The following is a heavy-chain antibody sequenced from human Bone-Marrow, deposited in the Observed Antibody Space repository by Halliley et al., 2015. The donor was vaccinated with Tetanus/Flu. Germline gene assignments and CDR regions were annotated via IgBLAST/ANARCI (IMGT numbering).Heavy chain of an antibody. V-gene: IGHV3-21*01. CDR3: ALYYEISAYDAFDI. Sequence: WVSSISRSSTYIKYADSVKGRFTISRDNAKNSLFLQMDSLGAEDTATYYCALYYEISAYDAFDIWGQGTMVTVSS. J-gene: IGHJ3*02. CDR2: ISRSSTYI. D-gene: IGHD3-22*01.